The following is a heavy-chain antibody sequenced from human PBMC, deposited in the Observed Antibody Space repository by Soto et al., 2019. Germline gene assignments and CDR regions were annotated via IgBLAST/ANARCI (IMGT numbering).Heavy chain of an antibody. Sequence: SETLSLTCTVSGGSISSYYWSWIRQPPGKGLEWIGYIYYSGSTNYNPSLKSRVTISVDTSKNQFSLKLSSVTAADTAVYYCARGAYPGWGIFDYWGQGTLVTVSS. CDR1: GGSISSYY. CDR2: IYYSGST. V-gene: IGHV4-59*01. J-gene: IGHJ4*02. CDR3: ARGAYPGWGIFDY. D-gene: IGHD7-27*01.